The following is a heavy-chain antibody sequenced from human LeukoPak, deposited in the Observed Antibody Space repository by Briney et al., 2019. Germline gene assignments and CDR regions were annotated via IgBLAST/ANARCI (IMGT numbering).Heavy chain of an antibody. CDR2: INGDGSRT. D-gene: IGHD6-13*01. J-gene: IGHJ4*02. Sequence: GGSLRLSCAASGFTFSSYSMNWVRQAPGKGLVWVSHINGDGSRTTYADSVKGRFTISRDNAKNTLYLQMNSLRAEDTAVYSCVRGKQDFDYWGQGTLVTVSS. CDR1: GFTFSSYS. CDR3: VRGKQDFDY. V-gene: IGHV3-74*01.